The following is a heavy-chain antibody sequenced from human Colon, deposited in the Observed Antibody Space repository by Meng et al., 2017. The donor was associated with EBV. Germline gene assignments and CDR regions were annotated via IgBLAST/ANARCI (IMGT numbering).Heavy chain of an antibody. Sequence: QAQWVQAGGEVKKPGASLKVACNASGYTFTNHGITWVRQAPGQGLEWMGWISAYNGNTNYAQTLQGRVTMTTDTSTSTAYMELRSLRSDDTAVYYCARVEVGITSGDYWGQGTLVTVSS. V-gene: IGHV1-18*01. D-gene: IGHD1-26*01. CDR2: ISAYNGNT. CDR3: ARVEVGITSGDY. J-gene: IGHJ4*02. CDR1: GYTFTNHG.